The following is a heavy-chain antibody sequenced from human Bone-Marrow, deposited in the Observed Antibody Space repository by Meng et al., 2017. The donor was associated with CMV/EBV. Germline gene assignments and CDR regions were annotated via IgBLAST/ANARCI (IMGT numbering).Heavy chain of an antibody. D-gene: IGHD3-3*01. Sequence: GGSLRLSCAASGFTFSDYYMSWIRQAPVKGLEWVSDISRSGSTKHYAYSVKGRFTISRDNSKNSLYLQMNSLRAEDTAVYYCARDANTIFGARYYYGMDVWGQGTTVTVSS. V-gene: IGHV3-11*04. CDR1: GFTFSDYY. CDR3: ARDANTIFGARYYYGMDV. J-gene: IGHJ6*02. CDR2: ISRSGSTK.